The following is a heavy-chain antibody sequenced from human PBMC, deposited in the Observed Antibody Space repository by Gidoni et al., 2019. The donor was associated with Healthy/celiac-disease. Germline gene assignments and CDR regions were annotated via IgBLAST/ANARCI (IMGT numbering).Heavy chain of an antibody. D-gene: IGHD6-13*01. J-gene: IGHJ4*02. Sequence: QVQLQESGPGLVTPSEPLSLTCTVSGGSSSNNYWSWIRQPPGTGLEWIGYISYSGTTNYNPSRKSRVTRSVDTSKNQCSLKLNSVTAADTAVYYWARSSDAAGLYYFDDWGQGTLVTVSS. V-gene: IGHV4-59*01. CDR2: ISYSGTT. CDR1: GGSSSNNY. CDR3: ARSSDAAGLYYFDD.